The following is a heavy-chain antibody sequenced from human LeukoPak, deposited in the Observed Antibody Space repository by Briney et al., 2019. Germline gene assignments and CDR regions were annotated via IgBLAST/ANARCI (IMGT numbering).Heavy chain of an antibody. CDR3: ASSRSSSGWSLIDY. CDR2: IYYSGST. CDR1: GGSINSYY. D-gene: IGHD6-19*01. Sequence: SETLSLTCTVSGGSINSYYWSWIRQPPGKGLEWVGYIYYSGSTNYKPSLKRRVTISVDTSKNQFSLKVGSVTAADTAVYYCASSRSSSGWSLIDYWGQGALVTVSS. J-gene: IGHJ4*02. V-gene: IGHV4-59*01.